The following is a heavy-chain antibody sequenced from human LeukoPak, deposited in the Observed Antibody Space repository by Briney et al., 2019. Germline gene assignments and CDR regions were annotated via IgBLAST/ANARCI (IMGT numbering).Heavy chain of an antibody. J-gene: IGHJ4*02. CDR1: GYTFTGYY. Sequence: ASVKVSCKASGYTFTGYYMHWVRQAPGQGLEWMGWINPNSGGTNYAQKFQGRVTMTRDTSISTAYMELSRLRSDDTAVYYCARAPLKAVAGINWGQGTLVTVSS. CDR2: INPNSGGT. CDR3: ARAPLKAVAGIN. V-gene: IGHV1-2*02. D-gene: IGHD6-13*01.